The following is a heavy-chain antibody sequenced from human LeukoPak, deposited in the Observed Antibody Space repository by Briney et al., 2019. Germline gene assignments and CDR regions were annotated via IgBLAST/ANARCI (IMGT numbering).Heavy chain of an antibody. CDR3: ASPPLARDLLYFVY. V-gene: IGHV5-51*01. Sequence: PGASLKISCKGSGYIFTSYWIGWVRQVPGKGLEWMGIIYPGDSDTRYSPSFQGQVTISADKSISTAYLQWSSLKASDTAMYYCASPPLARDLLYFVYWGQGTLVTVSS. J-gene: IGHJ4*02. D-gene: IGHD5-24*01. CDR2: IYPGDSDT. CDR1: GYIFTSYW.